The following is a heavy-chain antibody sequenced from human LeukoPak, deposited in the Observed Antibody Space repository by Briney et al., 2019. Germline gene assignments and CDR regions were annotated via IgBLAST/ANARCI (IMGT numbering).Heavy chain of an antibody. D-gene: IGHD3-22*01. CDR2: IKQDGSEK. CDR3: AKSWIVVVINGFDY. V-gene: IGHV3-7*03. CDR1: GFTFSSYW. Sequence: PGGSLRLSCAASGFTFSSYWMSWVRLAPGKGLEWVANIKQDGSEKYYVDSVKGRFTISRDNAKNSLYLQMNSLRAEDTAVYYCAKSWIVVVINGFDYWGQGTLVTVSS. J-gene: IGHJ4*02.